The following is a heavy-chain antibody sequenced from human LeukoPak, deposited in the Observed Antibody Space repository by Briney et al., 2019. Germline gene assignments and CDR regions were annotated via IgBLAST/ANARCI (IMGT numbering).Heavy chain of an antibody. CDR1: GGSISSYY. D-gene: IGHD2-15*01. CDR2: IYYSGST. V-gene: IGHV4-59*01. J-gene: IGHJ4*02. CDR3: ARDRVALDY. Sequence: SETLSLTCTVSGGSISSYYWSWILQPPGKGLEWIGYIYYSGSTNYNPSLKSRVTISVDTSKNQFSLKLSSVTAADTAVYYCARDRVALDYWGQGTLVTVSS.